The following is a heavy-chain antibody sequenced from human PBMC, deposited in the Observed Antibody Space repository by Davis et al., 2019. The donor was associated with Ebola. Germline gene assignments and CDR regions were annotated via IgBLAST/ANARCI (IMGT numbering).Heavy chain of an antibody. V-gene: IGHV1-3*01. J-gene: IGHJ4*02. D-gene: IGHD3-16*02. Sequence: ASVKVSCKASGYTFTNYVMHWVRQAPGQSLEWMGWINAGNGDTFYSQKFHGRLTISRDTSASTAYMELSSLRSGDTAVYYCAKDMITVGGLIVAYFFDYWGQGTLVTVSS. CDR2: INAGNGDT. CDR3: AKDMITVGGLIVAYFFDY. CDR1: GYTFTNYV.